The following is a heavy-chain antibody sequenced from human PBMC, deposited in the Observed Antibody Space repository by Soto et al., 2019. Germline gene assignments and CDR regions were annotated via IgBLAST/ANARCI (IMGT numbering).Heavy chain of an antibody. D-gene: IGHD1-7*01. J-gene: IGHJ4*02. CDR3: ARGAGTTKYLTRFDY. CDR1: GGSFSGYY. Sequence: SETLSLTCAVYGGSFSGYYWSWIRQPPGKGLEWIGEINHSGSTNYNPSLKSRVTISVDTSKNQFSLKLSSVTAADTAVYYCARGAGTTKYLTRFDYWGQGTLVTVSS. CDR2: INHSGST. V-gene: IGHV4-34*01.